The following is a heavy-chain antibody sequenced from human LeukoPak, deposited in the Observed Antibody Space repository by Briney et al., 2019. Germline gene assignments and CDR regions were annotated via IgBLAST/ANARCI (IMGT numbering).Heavy chain of an antibody. V-gene: IGHV3-15*01. CDR3: ATYSSSYYYFVY. Sequence: KSGVSLRLSCAASGFTFSNVYMICLRQAPGKGREGVRRIKSKAHGGTTEYAAAVKGRFNISTTDSNNTLFMQMNSLQTEDAALYYCATYSSSYYYFVYWGQGTLVTVSS. J-gene: IGHJ4*02. CDR2: IKSKAHGGTT. CDR1: GFTFSNVY. D-gene: IGHD6-13*01.